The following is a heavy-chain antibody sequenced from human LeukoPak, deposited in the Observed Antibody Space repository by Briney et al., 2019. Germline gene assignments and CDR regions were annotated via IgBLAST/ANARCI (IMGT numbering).Heavy chain of an antibody. CDR3: ARGRGGRTGSYLVDN. CDR1: GGSISNYY. D-gene: IGHD3-10*01. CDR2: ALTSGST. V-gene: IGHV4-4*09. J-gene: IGHJ4*02. Sequence: SETLSLTCTVSGGSISNYYWSWIRQPPGKGLEWIGYALTSGSTNYNPSLKSRLSVSVDTSKNQFSLRLSAVTAADTAMYYCARGRGGRTGSYLVDNWGQGTLVTVSS.